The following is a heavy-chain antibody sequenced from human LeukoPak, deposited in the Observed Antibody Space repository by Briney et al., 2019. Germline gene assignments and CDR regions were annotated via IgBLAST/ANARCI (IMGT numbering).Heavy chain of an antibody. CDR1: GGTFSSYA. CDR3: AREGWFGELFQDY. D-gene: IGHD3-10*01. J-gene: IGHJ4*02. Sequence: GASVKVSCKXSGGTFSSYAISWVRQTPGQGLEWMGGIIPIFGTANYAQKFQGRVTITADESTSTAYMELSSLRSEDTAVYYCAREGWFGELFQDYWGQGTLVTVSS. CDR2: IIPIFGTA. V-gene: IGHV1-69*13.